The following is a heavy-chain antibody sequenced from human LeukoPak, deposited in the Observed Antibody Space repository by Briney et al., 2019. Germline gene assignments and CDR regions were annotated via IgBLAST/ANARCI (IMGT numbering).Heavy chain of an antibody. CDR1: GGSTSSSSYY. J-gene: IGHJ5*02. D-gene: IGHD6-19*01. CDR3: TRHEWGLGYSSGWSLGSVGS. V-gene: IGHV4-39*01. Sequence: PSETLSLTCTVSGGSTSSSSYYWGWIRQPPGKGLEWIGSIYYSGTTYYNPSLKSRVTISVDTSKNQFSLKLSSVTAADTAVYYCTRHEWGLGYSSGWSLGSVGSWGQGTLVTVSS. CDR2: IYYSGTT.